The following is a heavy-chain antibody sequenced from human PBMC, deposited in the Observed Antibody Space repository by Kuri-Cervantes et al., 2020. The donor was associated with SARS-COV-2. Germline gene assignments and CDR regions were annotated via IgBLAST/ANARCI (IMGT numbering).Heavy chain of an antibody. V-gene: IGHV4-39*01. D-gene: IGHD6-13*01. CDR1: GGSISSSSYY. CDR2: IYYSGST. CDR3: ARAPQYSSRFDY. J-gene: IGHJ4*02. Sequence: ESLKISCTVSGGSISSSSYYWGWIRQPPGKGLEWIGGIYYSGSTYYNPSLKSRVTISVDTSKNQFSLKLSSVTAADTAVYYCARAPQYSSRFDYWGQGTLVTVSS.